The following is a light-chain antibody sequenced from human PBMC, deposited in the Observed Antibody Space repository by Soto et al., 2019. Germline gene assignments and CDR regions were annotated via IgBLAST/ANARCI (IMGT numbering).Light chain of an antibody. V-gene: IGLV1-40*01. CDR1: SSNIGAGYD. CDR2: GNT. Sequence: QSVLTQPPSVSGAPGQRVTISCTGSSSNIGAGYDVHWYQHFPGTAPKLLIYGNTNRPSGVPDRFSGSKSGTSASLAITGLQAEDEADYYCQSYDSSLSGSHVVFGGGTKVTVL. CDR3: QSYDSSLSGSHVV. J-gene: IGLJ2*01.